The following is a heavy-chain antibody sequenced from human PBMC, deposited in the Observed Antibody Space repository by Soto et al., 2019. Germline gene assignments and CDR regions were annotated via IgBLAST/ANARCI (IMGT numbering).Heavy chain of an antibody. V-gene: IGHV1-69*01. CDR3: ARGPPSFASGSEVAGTDPYFQH. CDR2: IIPIFGTA. D-gene: IGHD6-19*01. J-gene: IGHJ1*01. Sequence: QVQLVQSGAEVKKPGSSVKVSCKASGGTFSSYAISWVRQAPGQGLEWMGGIIPIFGTANYAQKFQGRVTITADESTSTAYMELSSLRSEDTAVYYCARGPPSFASGSEVAGTDPYFQHWGQGTLVTVSS. CDR1: GGTFSSYA.